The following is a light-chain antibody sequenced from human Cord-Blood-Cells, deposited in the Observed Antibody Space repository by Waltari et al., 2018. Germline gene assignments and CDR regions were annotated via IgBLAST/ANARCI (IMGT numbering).Light chain of an antibody. CDR3: SSYTSSSTVV. J-gene: IGLJ2*01. Sequence: QSALTQPPSVSGSPGQSVTISCTGPSSAVGSYNRVSWYQQPPGTAPKLMIYEVSNRPSGVPDRFSGSKSGNTASLTISGLQAEDEADYYCSSYTSSSTVVFGGGTKLTVL. CDR2: EVS. V-gene: IGLV2-18*02. CDR1: SSAVGSYNR.